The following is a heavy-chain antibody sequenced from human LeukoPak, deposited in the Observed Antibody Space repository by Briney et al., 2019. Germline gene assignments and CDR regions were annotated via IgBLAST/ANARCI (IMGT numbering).Heavy chain of an antibody. D-gene: IGHD6-19*01. CDR2: IYSGGST. CDR1: GFTVSRNY. Sequence: GGSLRLSCAASGFTVSRNYMSWVRQAPGKGLEWVSVIYSGGSTYYADSVKGRFTISRDNSKNTLYLQMNSLRAEDTAVYYCARVSGWYSFAIDYWGQGTLVTVSS. CDR3: ARVSGWYSFAIDY. V-gene: IGHV3-53*01. J-gene: IGHJ4*02.